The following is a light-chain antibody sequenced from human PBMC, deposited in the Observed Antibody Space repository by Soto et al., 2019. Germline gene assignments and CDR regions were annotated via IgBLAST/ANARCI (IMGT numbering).Light chain of an antibody. CDR2: DVS. V-gene: IGLV2-11*01. CDR3: CSYAGTYTQWV. J-gene: IGLJ3*02. CDR1: SSDVGGYXY. Sequence: QSALTQPRSVSGSPGQSVTIXXTGTSSDVGGYXYVSWYQQHPGKAPKLVIYDVSKRPSGVPDRFSGSKSGNTASLTVSGLQAEDEADYSCCSYAGTYTQWVFGGGTKLTVL.